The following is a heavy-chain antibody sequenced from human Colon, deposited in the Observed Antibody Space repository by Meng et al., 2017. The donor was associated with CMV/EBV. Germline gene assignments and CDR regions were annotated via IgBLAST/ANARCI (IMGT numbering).Heavy chain of an antibody. CDR3: ARIRSYSGSGIYSRDAFDI. CDR2: ISSDISKT. D-gene: IGHD3-10*01. V-gene: IGHV3-30-3*01. CDR1: GFSFNAYI. Sequence: SLKISCAASGFSFNAYIVHWVRQAPDKGLEWVATISSDISKTYYTDSVKGRFTISRDNSRSTLYLQMNSLRLEDTAVYYCARIRSYSGSGIYSRDAFDIWGQGTMVTVSS. J-gene: IGHJ3*02.